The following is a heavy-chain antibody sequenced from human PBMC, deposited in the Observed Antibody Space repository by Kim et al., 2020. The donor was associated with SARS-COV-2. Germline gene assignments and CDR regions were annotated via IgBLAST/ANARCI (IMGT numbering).Heavy chain of an antibody. CDR3: ARGPIPGIAVAGTSDY. CDR1: GYTFTSYY. V-gene: IGHV1-46*01. CDR2: INPSGGST. D-gene: IGHD6-19*01. J-gene: IGHJ4*02. Sequence: ASVKVSCKASGYTFTSYYMHWVRQAPGQGLEWMGIINPSGGSTSYAQKFQGRVTMTRDTSTSTVYMELSSLRSEDTAVYYCARGPIPGIAVAGTSDYWGQGTLVTVSS.